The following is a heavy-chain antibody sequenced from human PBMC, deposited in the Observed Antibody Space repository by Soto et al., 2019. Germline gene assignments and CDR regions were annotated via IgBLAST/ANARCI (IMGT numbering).Heavy chain of an antibody. CDR1: GGSISSYY. Sequence: QVQLQESGPGLVKPSETLSLTCTVSGGSISSYYWSWIRQPPGKGLEWIGYIYYSGSTNYNPSLKRRVTISVDTSKNQFSLKLSSVTAADTAVYYCARTRATYYYDSSGYYEPGSFDYWGQGTLVTASS. J-gene: IGHJ4*02. CDR3: ARTRATYYYDSSGYYEPGSFDY. D-gene: IGHD3-22*01. CDR2: IYYSGST. V-gene: IGHV4-59*01.